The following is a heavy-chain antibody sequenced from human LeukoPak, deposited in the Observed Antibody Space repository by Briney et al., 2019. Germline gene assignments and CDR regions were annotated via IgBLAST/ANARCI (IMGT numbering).Heavy chain of an antibody. CDR3: ARGKNDFSSGYEPYDY. J-gene: IGHJ4*02. Sequence: ASVKVSCKASGYTFTSYDINWVRQATGQGLEWMGWMNPNSGNTGYAQKFQGRVTMTRNTSISTAYMELSSLRSEDTAVYYCARGKNDFSSGYEPYDYWGRGTLVTVSS. CDR2: MNPNSGNT. V-gene: IGHV1-8*01. CDR1: GYTFTSYD. D-gene: IGHD3-3*01.